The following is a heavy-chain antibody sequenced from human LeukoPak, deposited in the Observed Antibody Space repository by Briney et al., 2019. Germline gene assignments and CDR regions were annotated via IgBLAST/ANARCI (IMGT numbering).Heavy chain of an antibody. CDR2: ISAYNGNT. Sequence: ASVKVSCKASGYTFTSYGISWVRQAPGQGLEWMGWISAYNGNTNYAQKLQGRVTMTTDTSTSTAYMELRSLRSDDTAVYYCARDSDDFWSGYQNWFDPWGQGTLVTVSS. D-gene: IGHD3-3*01. V-gene: IGHV1-18*01. J-gene: IGHJ5*02. CDR1: GYTFTSYG. CDR3: ARDSDDFWSGYQNWFDP.